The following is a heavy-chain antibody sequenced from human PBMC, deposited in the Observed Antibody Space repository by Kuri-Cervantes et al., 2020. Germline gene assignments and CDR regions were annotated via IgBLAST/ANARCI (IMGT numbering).Heavy chain of an antibody. J-gene: IGHJ6*02. CDR2: IYYSGST. Sequence: ESLKISCTVSGGSISSYYWSWIRQPPGKGLEWIGYIYYSGSTNYNPSLKSRVTISVDTSKNQFSLKLSSLRSEDTAVYYCARDHRYDFWSGYYTRYYYYGMDVWGQGTTVTVSS. D-gene: IGHD3-3*01. CDR1: GGSISSYY. V-gene: IGHV4-59*01. CDR3: ARDHRYDFWSGYYTRYYYYGMDV.